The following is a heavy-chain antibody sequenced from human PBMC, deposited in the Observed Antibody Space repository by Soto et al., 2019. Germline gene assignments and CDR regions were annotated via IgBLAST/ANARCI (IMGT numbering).Heavy chain of an antibody. Sequence: SETLSLTWTVSGVSLNSGHYYWVWIRQSPGKGLAWIASIYYDESTYYNPSLKSRVTISTDKPKNQFSLTLKSVTAADTDVYYCGKVLIGATRHTDVDSWGQGALVTVSS. J-gene: IGHJ4*02. D-gene: IGHD2-15*01. V-gene: IGHV4-39*01. CDR1: GVSLNSGHYY. CDR2: IYYDEST. CDR3: GKVLIGATRHTDVDS.